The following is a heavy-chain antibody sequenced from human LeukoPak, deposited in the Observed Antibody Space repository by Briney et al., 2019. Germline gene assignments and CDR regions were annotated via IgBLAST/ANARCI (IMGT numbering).Heavy chain of an antibody. J-gene: IGHJ4*02. Sequence: ASVKVSCKASGGTFSSYAISWVRQAPGQGLEWMGGIIPILGIANYAQKFQGRVTITADKSTSTAYMELSSLRSEDTAVYYCARSRNYYDSSGYYSGGFDYWGQGTLVTVSS. CDR3: ARSRNYYDSSGYYSGGFDY. CDR1: GGTFSSYA. V-gene: IGHV1-69*10. CDR2: IIPILGIA. D-gene: IGHD3-22*01.